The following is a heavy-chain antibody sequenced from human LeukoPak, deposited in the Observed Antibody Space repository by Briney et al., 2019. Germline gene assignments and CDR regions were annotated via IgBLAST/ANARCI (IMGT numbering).Heavy chain of an antibody. V-gene: IGHV3-53*01. Sequence: GGSLRLSCAASGFTVSSNYMSWVRQAPGKGLEWVPVIYSGGSTYYADSVKGRFTISRDNSKNTLYLQMNSLRAEDTAVYYCARDNRITSDAFDIWGQGTMVTVSS. CDR3: ARDNRITSDAFDI. CDR2: IYSGGST. CDR1: GFTVSSNY. J-gene: IGHJ3*02. D-gene: IGHD2/OR15-2a*01.